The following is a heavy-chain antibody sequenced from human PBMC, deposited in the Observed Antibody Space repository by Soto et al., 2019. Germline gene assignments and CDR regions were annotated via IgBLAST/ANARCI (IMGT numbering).Heavy chain of an antibody. V-gene: IGHV3-20*04. CDR3: ARAGSVIYFCYYMDV. Sequence: GGSLRLSCAASGFTFDDYGMSWVRQAPGKGLEWVSGINWNGGSTAYADSVKGRFTISRDNSKNTLYLQMKSLRAEDTALYYCARAGSVIYFCYYMDVWGKGTTVTVSS. CDR2: INWNGGST. J-gene: IGHJ6*03. CDR1: GFTFDDYG.